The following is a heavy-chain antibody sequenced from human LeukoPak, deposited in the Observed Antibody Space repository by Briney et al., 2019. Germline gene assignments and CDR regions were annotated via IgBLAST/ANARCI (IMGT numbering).Heavy chain of an antibody. CDR1: GSIFTANW. D-gene: IGHD1-7*01. CDR3: ARAYHGNYHWEFDP. CDR2: IHASDSET. Sequence: GASLQISCMDSGSIFTANWIAWVRPLPGKGLEWMGMIHASDSETRYSPSSQGQVTISADTSISTAYLQWNSLKASDTDMYYCARAYHGNYHWEFDPWGQGTLVTVSS. J-gene: IGHJ5*01. V-gene: IGHV5-51*01.